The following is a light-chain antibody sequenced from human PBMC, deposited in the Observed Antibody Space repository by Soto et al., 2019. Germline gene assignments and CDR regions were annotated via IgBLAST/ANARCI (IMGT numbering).Light chain of an antibody. Sequence: DIQMTQSPSTLSASVGDRVTITCRASQSISSWLAWYQQTPGKAPKLLIYDASSLESGVPSRFSGSGSGTEFTLTISSLQPDDFATYYCQQYDNLPLTFGGGTKVDIK. V-gene: IGKV1-5*01. J-gene: IGKJ4*01. CDR3: QQYDNLPLT. CDR1: QSISSW. CDR2: DAS.